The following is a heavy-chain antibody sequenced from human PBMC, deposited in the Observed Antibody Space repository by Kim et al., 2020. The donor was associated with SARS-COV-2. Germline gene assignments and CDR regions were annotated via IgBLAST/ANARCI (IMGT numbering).Heavy chain of an antibody. CDR1: GGSISSGGYY. Sequence: QTLSLTCTVSGGSISSGGYYWSWIRQHPGKGLEWIGYIYYSGSTYYNPSLKSRVTISVDTSKNQFSLKLSSVTAADTAVYYCRGYGDYEFFDYWGQGTLVTVSS. J-gene: IGHJ4*02. CDR3: RGYGDYEFFDY. V-gene: IGHV4-31*03. CDR2: IYYSGST. D-gene: IGHD4-17*01.